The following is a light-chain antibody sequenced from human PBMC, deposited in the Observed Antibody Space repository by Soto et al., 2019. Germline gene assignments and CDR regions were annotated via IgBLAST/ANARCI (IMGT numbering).Light chain of an antibody. Sequence: QMTQSPSTLSASIGDRVTITCRASQSVDSRLALYQQKPGKAPKLLVYDASTLETGVPSRFGGSGSGAEFNFTITGLQPDDFATYFCQQYYTYSTFGQGTRLEIK. V-gene: IGKV1-5*01. CDR3: QQYYTYST. CDR1: QSVDSR. CDR2: DAS. J-gene: IGKJ5*01.